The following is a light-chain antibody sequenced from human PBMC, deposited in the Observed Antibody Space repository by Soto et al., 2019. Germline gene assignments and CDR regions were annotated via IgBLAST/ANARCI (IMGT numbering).Light chain of an antibody. CDR1: QSVSNT. CDR3: QQYNNWPRT. CDR2: DAS. Sequence: VMTQSPATLSVSLGERATLSCRARQSVSNTLAWYQHKPGQAPRLLMYDASTRATGIPARFSGSGSGTEFTLTISSLQSEDFAVYYCQQYNNWPRTFGQGTKVDIK. V-gene: IGKV3-15*01. J-gene: IGKJ1*01.